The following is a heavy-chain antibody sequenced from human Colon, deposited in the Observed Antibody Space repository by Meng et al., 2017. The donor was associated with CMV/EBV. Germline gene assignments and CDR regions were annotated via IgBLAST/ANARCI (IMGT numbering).Heavy chain of an antibody. D-gene: IGHD3-10*02. CDR1: GDSIGSNNW. Sequence: LTCAVSGDSIGSNNWWWWVRQPPGKGLEWIGEFHHSGSSNYNPSFKSRVTISADKSKNHFSLHLTSVTAADTAVYYCARADSYVSDSWGQGTLVTVSS. CDR3: ARADSYVSDS. CDR2: FHHSGSS. V-gene: IGHV4-4*02. J-gene: IGHJ5*01.